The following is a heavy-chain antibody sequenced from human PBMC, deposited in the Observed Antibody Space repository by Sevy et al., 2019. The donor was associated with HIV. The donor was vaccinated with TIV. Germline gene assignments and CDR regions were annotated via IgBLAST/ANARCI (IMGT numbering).Heavy chain of an antibody. Sequence: GGSLRLSCAASGFTFSSYSMNWVRQAPGKGLEWVSSISSSSSYIYYADSVKGRFTISRDNAKNSLYLQMNSLSSEDTAVYYCARGTILGYSYVGYYFDYWGQGTLVTVSS. D-gene: IGHD5-18*01. CDR1: GFTFSSYS. CDR2: ISSSSSYI. CDR3: ARGTILGYSYVGYYFDY. J-gene: IGHJ4*02. V-gene: IGHV3-21*01.